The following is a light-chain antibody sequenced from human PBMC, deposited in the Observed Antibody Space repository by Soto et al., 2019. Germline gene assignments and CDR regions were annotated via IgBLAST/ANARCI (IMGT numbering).Light chain of an antibody. Sequence: QSVLTQPPSPSGTPGQRVTISCSGSSSNIGSNTVNWYQQLPRTAPKLLIYSNNQRPSGVPDRFSGSKSGTSASLAISGLQAEDEADYYCASWDDSLNGKVFGGGTKLTVL. CDR1: SSNIGSNT. J-gene: IGLJ2*01. CDR2: SNN. V-gene: IGLV1-44*01. CDR3: ASWDDSLNGKV.